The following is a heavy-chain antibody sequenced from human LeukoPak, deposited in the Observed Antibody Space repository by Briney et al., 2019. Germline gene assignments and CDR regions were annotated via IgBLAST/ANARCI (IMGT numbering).Heavy chain of an antibody. CDR3: VRAMDV. V-gene: IGHV3-7*03. CDR2: IKQDASEI. Sequence: GGSLRLSCAASGFTFSTYWMNWVRQAPGKGLEWVANIKQDASEIYYVDSVKGRFTISRDNAKNSLYLQMNSPRAEDSAVYYCVRAMDVWGQGTTVTVSS. J-gene: IGHJ6*02. CDR1: GFTFSTYW.